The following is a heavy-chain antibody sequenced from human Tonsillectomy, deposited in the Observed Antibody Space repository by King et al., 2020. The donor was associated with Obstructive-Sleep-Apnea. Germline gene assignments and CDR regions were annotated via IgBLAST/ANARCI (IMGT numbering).Heavy chain of an antibody. J-gene: IGHJ4*02. CDR1: GYTLTELS. CDR2: FDPEDGET. CDR3: ATVPIAVAGTNNLLVPFFGY. D-gene: IGHD6-19*01. Sequence: VQLVQSGAEVKKPGASVKVSCKVSGYTLTELSMHWVRQAPGKGLEWMGGFDPEDGETINAQKFQGRVTMTEDTSTDTAYMELSSLRSEDTAVYYCATVPIAVAGTNNLLVPFFGYWGQGTLVTVSS. V-gene: IGHV1-24*01.